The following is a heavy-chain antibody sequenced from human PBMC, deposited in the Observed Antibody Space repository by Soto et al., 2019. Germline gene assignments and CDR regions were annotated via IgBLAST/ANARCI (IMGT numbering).Heavy chain of an antibody. Sequence: SETLSLTCTVPGGSISSYYWSWIRQPPGKGLEWIGYIYYSGSTNYNPSLKSRVTISVDTSKNQFSLKLSSVTAADTAVYYCARSDYGDYGYFQHWGQGTLVTVSS. V-gene: IGHV4-59*08. CDR1: GGSISSYY. J-gene: IGHJ1*01. CDR2: IYYSGST. D-gene: IGHD4-17*01. CDR3: ARSDYGDYGYFQH.